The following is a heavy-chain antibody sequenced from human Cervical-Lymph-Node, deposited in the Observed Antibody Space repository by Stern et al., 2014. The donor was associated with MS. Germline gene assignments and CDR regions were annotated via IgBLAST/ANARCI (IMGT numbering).Heavy chain of an antibody. CDR3: TTASGTF. CDR2: IKTKTDGGTT. V-gene: IGHV3-15*02. CDR1: GFTFSKAG. J-gene: IGHJ4*02. Sequence: EMQLVESGGALVKPGWSLRLSCAASGFTFSKAGMTWVRQAPGSGLEWVGRIKTKTDGGTTDYAGPVKGRFTISRDDSKNTLYLQMNSLKSEDTAVYYCTTASGTFWGQGTLVTVSS. D-gene: IGHD6-25*01.